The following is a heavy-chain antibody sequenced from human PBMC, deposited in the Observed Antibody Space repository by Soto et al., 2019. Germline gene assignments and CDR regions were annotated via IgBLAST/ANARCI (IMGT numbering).Heavy chain of an antibody. CDR1: GFTFSSYA. CDR2: ISGRGGST. D-gene: IGHD6-19*01. J-gene: IGHJ2*01. V-gene: IGHV3-23*01. Sequence: EVQLLESGGGLVQPGGSLRLSCAASGFTFSSYAMSWVRQAPGKGLEWVSAISGRGGSTYYPDSVKGRFTISRDNSKNTLYLQMNSLRAEDTAVYYCAKVEVGSSGWYVLGWYFDLWGRGTLVTVSS. CDR3: AKVEVGSSGWYVLGWYFDL.